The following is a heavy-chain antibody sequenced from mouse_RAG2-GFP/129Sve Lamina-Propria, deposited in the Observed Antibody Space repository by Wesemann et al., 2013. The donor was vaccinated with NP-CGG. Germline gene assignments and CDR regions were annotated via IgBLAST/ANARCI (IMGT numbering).Heavy chain of an antibody. V-gene: IGHV1-59*01. Sequence: QVQLQQPGAELVRPGTSVKLSCKASGYTFTSYWMHWVKQRPGQGLEWIGVIDPSDSYTNYNQKFKGKATLTVDTSSSTAYMQLSSLTSEDSAVYYCARSGPPYWYFDVWGTGTTVTVSS. CDR3: ARSGPPYWYFDV. CDR1: GYTFTSYW. J-gene: IGHJ1*03. D-gene: IGHD3-1*01. CDR2: IDPSDSYT.